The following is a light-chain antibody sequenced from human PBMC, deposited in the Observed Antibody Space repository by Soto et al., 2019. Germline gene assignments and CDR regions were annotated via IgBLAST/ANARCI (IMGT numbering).Light chain of an antibody. Sequence: QSALSQPPSASGSPGQSVTISCTGTSGDVGSYNYVSWYQQHPGKAPKLLIYEVTQRPSGVPDRFSGSKSDNTASLTVSGLQAEDEADYYCTSYAGNNNLLFGGGTKVTVL. CDR3: TSYAGNNNLL. CDR1: SGDVGSYNY. J-gene: IGLJ2*01. V-gene: IGLV2-8*01. CDR2: EVT.